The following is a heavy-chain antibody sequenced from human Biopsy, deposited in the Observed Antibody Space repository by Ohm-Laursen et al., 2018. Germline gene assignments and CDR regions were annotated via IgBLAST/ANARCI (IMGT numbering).Heavy chain of an antibody. V-gene: IGHV5-51*01. D-gene: IGHD5-12*01. Sequence: GESLKISCKGSGYIFTTYWIAWVRQMPGKGLALMGVIYPGDSDTTYSPSFQGQVTISADKSTAYLQWSSLKASDTAMYYCARRDTKSLLRWGQGTLVTVSS. CDR3: ARRDTKSLLR. J-gene: IGHJ4*02. CDR1: GYIFTTYW. CDR2: IYPGDSDT.